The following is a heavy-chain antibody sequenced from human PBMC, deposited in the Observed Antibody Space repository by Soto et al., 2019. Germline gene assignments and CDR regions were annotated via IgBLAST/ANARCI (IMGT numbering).Heavy chain of an antibody. CDR1: GFAFKYAR. D-gene: IGHD3-16*01. CDR3: STDWGSGTHYARAFDV. V-gene: IGHV3-15*01. CDR2: IRSNIDGATT. Sequence: EVLLVESGGGLVKPGGSLRLSCAASGFAFKYARMTWVRQAPGKGLEWVGHIRSNIDGATTAYAAPVKGRFTILRYESKNTVDLQMNSLITEDTAVYYCSTDWGSGTHYARAFDVWGQGTMVTVS. J-gene: IGHJ3*01.